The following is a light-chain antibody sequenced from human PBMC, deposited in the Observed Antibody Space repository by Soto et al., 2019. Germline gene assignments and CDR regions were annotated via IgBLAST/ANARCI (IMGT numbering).Light chain of an antibody. CDR2: SNN. J-gene: IGLJ3*02. V-gene: IGLV1-44*01. CDR1: SSNIGSNT. Sequence: QSVLTQPPSASGTPGQRVSISCFGRSSNIGSNTVNWYQQFTGTAPKLLIYSNNQRPSGVPDRFSGSKSGTSASLAISGLQSEDEADYFCAAWDDSPNGPVFGGGTKVTVL. CDR3: AAWDDSPNGPV.